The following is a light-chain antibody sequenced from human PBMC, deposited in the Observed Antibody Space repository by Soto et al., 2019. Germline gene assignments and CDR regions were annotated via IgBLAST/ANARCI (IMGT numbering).Light chain of an antibody. CDR2: EVS. J-gene: IGLJ1*01. CDR3: HSYTSSSTDV. V-gene: IGLV2-14*01. Sequence: QSALTQPASVSGSPGQSITISCTGTSSDVGGYKYVSWYQQHPGKAPKLMIYEVSNRPSGISNRFSGSKSGNTASLTISGLQAEDEADYYCHSYTSSSTDVFGTGTKLTVL. CDR1: SSDVGGYKY.